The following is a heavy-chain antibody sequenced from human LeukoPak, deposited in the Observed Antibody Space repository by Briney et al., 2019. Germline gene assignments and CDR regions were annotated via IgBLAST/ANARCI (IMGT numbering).Heavy chain of an antibody. D-gene: IGHD1-26*01. CDR1: GYTFTGYH. CDR3: ARGMRSEDWFDP. J-gene: IGHJ5*02. V-gene: IGHV1-2*02. CDR2: INPHSGDR. Sequence: ASVKVSCKASGYTFTGYHIHWLRQAPGQGPEWMGWINPHSGDRHYSQKFQGRVTMTRDTSISTAYMELSRLRSDDTAVYYCARGMRSEDWFDPWGQGTLVTVSS.